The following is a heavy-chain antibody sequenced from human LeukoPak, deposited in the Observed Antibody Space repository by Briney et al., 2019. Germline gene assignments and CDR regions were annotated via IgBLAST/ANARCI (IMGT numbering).Heavy chain of an antibody. CDR3: AREAAAGMNPLLY. D-gene: IGHD6-13*01. CDR2: ISSSGSTI. Sequence: GGSLRLSCAASGFTFSSYEMNWVRQAPGKGLEWVSYISSSGSTIFYADSVQGRFTISRDNAKNSLYLQMNSLRAEVTAVYYCAREAAAGMNPLLYWGQGTLVTVSS. J-gene: IGHJ4*02. V-gene: IGHV3-48*03. CDR1: GFTFSSYE.